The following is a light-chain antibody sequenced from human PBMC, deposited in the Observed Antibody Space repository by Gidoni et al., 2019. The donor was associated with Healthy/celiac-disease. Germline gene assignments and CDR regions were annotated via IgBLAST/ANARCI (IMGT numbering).Light chain of an antibody. CDR1: SSNIGAGYD. J-gene: IGLJ2*01. CDR2: GNS. V-gene: IGLV1-40*01. CDR3: QSYDSSLSGSV. Sequence: QSVLTQPPSVSGAPGQRVTISCTGSSSNIGAGYDVHWYQQLPGTAPKLLIYGNSNRPSGVPERFSGSKSGTSASLAITGLQAEDEADYYCQSYDSSLSGSVFGGGTKLTV.